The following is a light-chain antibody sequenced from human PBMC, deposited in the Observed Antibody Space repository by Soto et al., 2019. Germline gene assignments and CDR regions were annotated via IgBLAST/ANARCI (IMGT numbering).Light chain of an antibody. CDR2: GAS. Sequence: EIGWTQSPGTLSLSPGERATLSSRARQSVSSSYLAWYQQKPGQPPRLLIYGASSRATGIPDRFSGSGSGTDFTLAISRLEPEDFAVYDCQQYGSSPWTVGQGTKVEIK. J-gene: IGKJ1*01. CDR3: QQYGSSPWT. V-gene: IGKV3-20*01. CDR1: QSVSSSY.